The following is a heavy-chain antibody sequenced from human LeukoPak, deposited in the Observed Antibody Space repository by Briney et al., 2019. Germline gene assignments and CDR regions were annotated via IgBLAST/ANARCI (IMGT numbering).Heavy chain of an antibody. Sequence: ASVKVSCKASGYTFTSYDINWVRQATGQGLEWMGWMNPNSGNTGYAQKFQGRVTITRNTSISTAYMELSSLRSEDTAVYYCARPSYCSSTSCYVNYYYMDVWSKGTTVTVSS. CDR3: ARPSYCSSTSCYVNYYYMDV. V-gene: IGHV1-8*03. D-gene: IGHD2-2*01. CDR1: GYTFTSYD. J-gene: IGHJ6*03. CDR2: MNPNSGNT.